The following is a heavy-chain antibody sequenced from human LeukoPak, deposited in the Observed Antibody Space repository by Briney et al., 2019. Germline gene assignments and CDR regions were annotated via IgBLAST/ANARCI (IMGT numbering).Heavy chain of an antibody. Sequence: SVKVSCRASGGPSMKFAVSWVRQAPGQGLQWMGGIIPISGLVNSAEEFQDRLTITTDESTGTAYMELIGLKSDDTAVYFCASGGPRGYYWHDFWGQGTQVTVTS. CDR1: GGPSMKFA. CDR3: ASGGPRGYYWHDF. J-gene: IGHJ4*02. D-gene: IGHD3-22*01. V-gene: IGHV1-69*05. CDR2: IIPISGLV.